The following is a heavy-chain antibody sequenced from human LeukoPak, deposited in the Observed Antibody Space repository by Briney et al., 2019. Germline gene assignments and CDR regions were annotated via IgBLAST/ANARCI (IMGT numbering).Heavy chain of an antibody. Sequence: PSETLSLTCGVYGGSFSGYYWSWIRQPPGKGLEWIGEINHSGSTNYNPSLKSRVTISVDTSKNQFSLKLSSVTAAGTAVYYCARGRRTVTGYYYYYMDVWGKGTTVTVSS. CDR2: INHSGST. CDR3: ARGRRTVTGYYYYYMDV. V-gene: IGHV4-34*01. CDR1: GGSFSGYY. D-gene: IGHD4-11*01. J-gene: IGHJ6*03.